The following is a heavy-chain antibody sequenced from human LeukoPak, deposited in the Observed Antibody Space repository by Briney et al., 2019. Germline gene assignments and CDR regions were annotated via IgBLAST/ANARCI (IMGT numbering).Heavy chain of an antibody. CDR3: ARFTMVRGSLGY. V-gene: IGHV4-31*03. Sequence: PSQTLSLTCTVSGGSISSGGYYWSWIRQHPGKGLEWIGYIYYSGSTYYNPSLKSRVTISVDTSKNQFSLKLSSVTAADTAVYYCARFTMVRGSLGYWGQGTLVTVSS. CDR2: IYYSGST. D-gene: IGHD3-10*01. CDR1: GGSISSGGYY. J-gene: IGHJ4*02.